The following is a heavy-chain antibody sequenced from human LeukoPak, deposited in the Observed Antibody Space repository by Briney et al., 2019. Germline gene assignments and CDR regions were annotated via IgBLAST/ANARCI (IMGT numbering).Heavy chain of an antibody. J-gene: IGHJ4*02. D-gene: IGHD2-2*02. CDR1: GFTFSDYY. Sequence: GGSLRLSCAASGFTFSDYYMSWIRQAPGKGLEWVSYISSSSSTIYYADSVKGRFTISRDNAKNSLYLQMNSLRAEDTAVYYCARDPADIVVVPAAIQSWGQGTLVTVSS. V-gene: IGHV3-11*04. CDR2: ISSSSSTI. CDR3: ARDPADIVVVPAAIQS.